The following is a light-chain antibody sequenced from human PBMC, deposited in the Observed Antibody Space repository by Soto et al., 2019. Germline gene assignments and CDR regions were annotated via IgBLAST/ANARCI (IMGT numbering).Light chain of an antibody. CDR3: QQYNTWPPIT. V-gene: IGKV3-20*01. Sequence: EIVLTQSPGTLSLSPGERATFSCRASQSVSSNYLAWYQQKPGQAPRLLIYGAFKRATGIPDRFSGSGSGTDFTLTISRLQSEDFAVYYCQQYNTWPPITFGQGTRLEIK. CDR1: QSVSSNY. CDR2: GAF. J-gene: IGKJ5*01.